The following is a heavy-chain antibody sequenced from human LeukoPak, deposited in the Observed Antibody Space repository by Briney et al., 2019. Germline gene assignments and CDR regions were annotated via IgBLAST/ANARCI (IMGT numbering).Heavy chain of an antibody. CDR3: VGAGVGNFDP. CDR1: ELTFSSYW. V-gene: IGHV3-7*05. CDR2: MNQDGSQR. J-gene: IGHJ5*02. Sequence: PGGSLRLSCVASELTFSSYWMNWVRQAPGKGLEWVANMNQDGSQRNYVDSVRGRFTISRDNAKNSLYLQMNTLRAGDTAVYYCVGAGVGNFDPWGQGTLVTVSS. D-gene: IGHD1-26*01.